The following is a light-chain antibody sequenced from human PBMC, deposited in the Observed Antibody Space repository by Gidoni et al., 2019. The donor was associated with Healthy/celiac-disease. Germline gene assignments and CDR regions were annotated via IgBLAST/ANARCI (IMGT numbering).Light chain of an antibody. J-gene: IGKJ1*01. Sequence: DLVLPQSPLSLPVTPGAPASISCRSSPILLHSNGYNSLDWYLQKPGQSPQLLIYLGSNRASGVPDRVSGSGAGTDVTLKISRVEAEDVGVYYCMQALPTPRRTFGQGTKVEIK. V-gene: IGKV2-28*01. CDR3: MQALPTPRRT. CDR1: PILLHSNGYNS. CDR2: LGS.